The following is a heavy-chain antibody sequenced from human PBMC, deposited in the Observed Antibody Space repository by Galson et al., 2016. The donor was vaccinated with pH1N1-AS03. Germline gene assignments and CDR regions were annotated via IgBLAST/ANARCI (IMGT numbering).Heavy chain of an antibody. D-gene: IGHD5-18*01. CDR1: GYSFVSYW. CDR3: ARTSGYSSHWALDI. CDR2: IYSGVSADT. Sequence: SGAEVKKPGESLKISCKGSGYSFVSYWIGWVRQMPGKGLEWMGVIYSGVSADTRYSPSFQGQVTISADKSISTAYLQWSSLKASDSAIYYCARTSGYSSHWALDIWGQGTMVTVSS. V-gene: IGHV5-51*01. J-gene: IGHJ3*02.